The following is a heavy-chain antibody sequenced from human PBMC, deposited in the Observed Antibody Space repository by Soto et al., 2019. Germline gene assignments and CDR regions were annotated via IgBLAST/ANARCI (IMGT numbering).Heavy chain of an antibody. CDR2: IYTSGST. CDR3: ARAQGSGYSYGSNYYYYYGMGV. CDR1: GGSISSYY. V-gene: IGHV4-4*07. D-gene: IGHD5-18*01. J-gene: IGHJ6*02. Sequence: PSETLSLTCTVSGGSISSYYWSWIRQPAGKGLEWIGRIYTSGSTNYNPSLKSRVTMSVDTSKNQFSLKLSSVTAADTAVYYCARAQGSGYSYGSNYYYYYGMGVWGQGTTVTVSS.